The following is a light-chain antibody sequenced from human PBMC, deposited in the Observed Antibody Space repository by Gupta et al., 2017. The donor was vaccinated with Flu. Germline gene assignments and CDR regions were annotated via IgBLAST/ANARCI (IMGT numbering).Light chain of an antibody. J-gene: IGKJ2*01. Sequence: DIQMTQSPSTLSASVGDRVTITCRASQSIRTWLAWYQHKPGKAPNLLIYKASTLQSGVPSRFSGSGYGTELTLTISSRQPDDFAPYYCQQDKDYSPDVFGQGTKVEI. V-gene: IGKV1-5*03. CDR1: QSIRTW. CDR2: KAS. CDR3: QQDKDYSPDV.